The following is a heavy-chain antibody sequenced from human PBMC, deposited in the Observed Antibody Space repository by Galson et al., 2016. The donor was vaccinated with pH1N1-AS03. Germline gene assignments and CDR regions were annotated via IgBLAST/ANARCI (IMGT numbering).Heavy chain of an antibody. CDR1: GFTFSSSN. CDR3: ARTHHGDYAYYGMDV. CDR2: ISSSSSTI. V-gene: IGHV3-48*01. J-gene: IGHJ6*02. Sequence: SLRLSCAASGFTFSSSNMNWVRQAPGKGLEWVSYISSSSSTIYYVDSVKGRFTISRDNAKSSLYLQMHSLRAEGTAVYYCARTHHGDYAYYGMDVWGQGTTVTVSS. D-gene: IGHD4-17*01.